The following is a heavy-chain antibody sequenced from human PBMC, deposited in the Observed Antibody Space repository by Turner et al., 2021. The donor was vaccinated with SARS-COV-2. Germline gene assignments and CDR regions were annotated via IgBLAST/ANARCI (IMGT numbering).Heavy chain of an antibody. CDR3: ARGGEYQLLHYYGMDV. V-gene: IGHV3-53*02. Sequence: EVQLVETGGGLIQPGGSLRLSCAASGLTVSRNYMTWVRQAPGKGLEWVSVIYSGGSTYYADSVKGRFTISRDNSKNTLYLQMNSLRAEDTAVYYCARGGEYQLLHYYGMDVWGQGTTVTVSS. D-gene: IGHD2-2*01. CDR1: GLTVSRNY. CDR2: IYSGGST. J-gene: IGHJ6*02.